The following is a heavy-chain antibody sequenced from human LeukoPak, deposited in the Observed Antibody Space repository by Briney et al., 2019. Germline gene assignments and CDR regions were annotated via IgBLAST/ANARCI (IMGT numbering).Heavy chain of an antibody. CDR2: ISGSGGST. J-gene: IGHJ4*02. D-gene: IGHD6-19*01. Sequence: GGSPRLSCAASGFTFSSYAMSWVRQAPGKGLEWVSAISGSGGSTYYADSVKGRFTISRDNSKNTLYLQMNSLRAEDTAVYYCARESSGWSDLFDYWGQGTLVTVSS. V-gene: IGHV3-23*01. CDR1: GFTFSSYA. CDR3: ARESSGWSDLFDY.